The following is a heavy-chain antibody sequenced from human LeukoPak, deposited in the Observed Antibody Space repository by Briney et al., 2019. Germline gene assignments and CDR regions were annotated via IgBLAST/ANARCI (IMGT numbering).Heavy chain of an antibody. CDR1: GYTFTSYG. CDR3: ARAPVITIFGVAKSSDY. Sequence: GASVKVSCKASGYTFTSYGISWVRQAPGQGLEWMGWISAYNGNTNYAQKLQGRVTMTTDTSTSTAYMELRSLRSDDTAVYYCARAPVITIFGVAKSSDYWGQGTLVTVSS. J-gene: IGHJ4*02. D-gene: IGHD3-3*01. CDR2: ISAYNGNT. V-gene: IGHV1-18*01.